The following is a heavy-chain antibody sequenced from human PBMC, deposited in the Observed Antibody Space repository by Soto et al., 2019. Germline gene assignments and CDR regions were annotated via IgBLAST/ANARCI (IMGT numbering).Heavy chain of an antibody. CDR3: ARDPYYYFDY. V-gene: IGHV3-66*01. CDR2: IYSGGST. CDR1: GFTVSSNY. D-gene: IGHD3-10*01. J-gene: IGHJ4*02. Sequence: EVQLVESGGDLVQPGGSLRLSCAASGFTVSSNYMSWVRQAPGKGLEWVSVIYSGGSTYYADSVKGRLSISRDNSKNMVSLQMNSLRAEDTAVYYCARDPYYYFDYWGQGTLVTVSS.